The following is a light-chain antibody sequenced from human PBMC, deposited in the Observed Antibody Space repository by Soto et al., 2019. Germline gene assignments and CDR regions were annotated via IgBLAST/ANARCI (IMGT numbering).Light chain of an antibody. J-gene: IGLJ1*01. CDR3: QSYDSSLSGRV. CDR2: GNS. Sequence: QSVLTQPPSVSGAPGQRVTISCTGSSSNIGAGYDVHWYQQLPGTAHKLLIYGNSNRPSGVPDRFSGSKSGTSASLAITGLQAEDEADYYCQSYDSSLSGRVFGTGTKLTVL. CDR1: SSNIGAGYD. V-gene: IGLV1-40*01.